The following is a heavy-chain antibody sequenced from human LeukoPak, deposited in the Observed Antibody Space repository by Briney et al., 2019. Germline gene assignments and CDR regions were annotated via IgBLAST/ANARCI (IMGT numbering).Heavy chain of an antibody. V-gene: IGHV3-23*01. Sequence: GGSLRLSCAASGFTFSSYAMSWVRQAPGKGLEWVSAISGSGGSTYYADSVKGRFTISRDNSKNTLYLQMNSLRAEDTAVYYCAKSEGIVGATHAFDYWGQGTLVTVSS. D-gene: IGHD1-26*01. CDR1: GFTFSSYA. CDR2: ISGSGGST. CDR3: AKSEGIVGATHAFDY. J-gene: IGHJ4*02.